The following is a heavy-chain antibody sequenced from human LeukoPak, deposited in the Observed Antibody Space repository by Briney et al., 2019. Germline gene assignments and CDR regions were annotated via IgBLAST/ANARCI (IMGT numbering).Heavy chain of an antibody. D-gene: IGHD3/OR15-3a*01. CDR2: IYYSGNT. V-gene: IGHV4-39*01. CDR3: ARQTGSGLFILP. Sequence: SETLSLTCTVSGDSISSSNSYWGWIRQPPGKGLEWIGSIYYSGNTYYNASPKSRVSISVDTSKNQFSLRLTSVTAADTAVYYCARQTGSGLFILPGGQGTLVTVSS. CDR1: GDSISSSNSY. J-gene: IGHJ4*02.